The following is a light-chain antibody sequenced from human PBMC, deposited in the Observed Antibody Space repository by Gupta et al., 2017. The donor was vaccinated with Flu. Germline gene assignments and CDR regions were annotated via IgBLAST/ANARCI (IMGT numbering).Light chain of an antibody. V-gene: IGKV3-20*01. CDR2: GTS. CDR3: HHYGTSPYT. Sequence: GTLYLSPGESGTLSVGAGARVKRNHLAWYQQKPGQAPRLLMYGTSNRAAGIPDRLSGGGSGTDFTLTINRLDPEESAMSYCHHYGTSPYTFGQGTKIEIK. CDR1: ARVKRNH. J-gene: IGKJ2*01.